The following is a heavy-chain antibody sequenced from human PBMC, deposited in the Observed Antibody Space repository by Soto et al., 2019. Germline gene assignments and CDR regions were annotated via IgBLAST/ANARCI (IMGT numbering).Heavy chain of an antibody. D-gene: IGHD1-26*01. J-gene: IGHJ4*02. Sequence: SGPTLVNPTQTLTLTCTFSGFSLTSSGISVSWIRQSPGRALEWLALIDWSDDKFYSSSLKTRLTISRDTSKNQVVLTMTDMDPVDTATYYCARTHVAGAIPWYYFDFWGQGTLVTVSS. CDR1: GFSLTSSGIS. CDR2: IDWSDDK. CDR3: ARTHVAGAIPWYYFDF. V-gene: IGHV2-70*01.